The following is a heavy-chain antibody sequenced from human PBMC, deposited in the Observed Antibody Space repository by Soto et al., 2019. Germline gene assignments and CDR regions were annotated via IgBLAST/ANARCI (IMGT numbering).Heavy chain of an antibody. CDR2: ISYDGTNK. V-gene: IGHV3-30*18. J-gene: IGHJ6*02. D-gene: IGHD1-26*01. CDR1: GFTFSSYG. Sequence: QVQLVESGGGVVQPGGSLRLSCAASGFTFSSYGMHWVRQAPGKGLEWVAVISYDGTNKYYAASVKGRFTISRDNSKNTLYLQMNSLRAEDTAVYYCAKAPVELLGYYYGMDVWGQGTTVTVSS. CDR3: AKAPVELLGYYYGMDV.